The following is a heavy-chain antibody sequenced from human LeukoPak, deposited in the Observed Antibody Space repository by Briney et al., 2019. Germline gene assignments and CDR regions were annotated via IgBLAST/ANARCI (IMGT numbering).Heavy chain of an antibody. Sequence: SETLSLTCTVSGGSINTYYWNWIRQPPGKGLEWIGCIYYTGSTNYNPSLKSRVTVSIDTSMNQVSLKLTSVTAADTAVYYCARSSYNYADYWGQGTLVTVSS. CDR3: ARSSYNYADY. J-gene: IGHJ4*02. D-gene: IGHD5-18*01. CDR1: GGSINTYY. CDR2: IYYTGST. V-gene: IGHV4-59*08.